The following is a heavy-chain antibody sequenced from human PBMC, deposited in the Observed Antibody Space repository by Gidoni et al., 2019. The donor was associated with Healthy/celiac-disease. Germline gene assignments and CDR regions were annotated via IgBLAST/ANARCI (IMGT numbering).Heavy chain of an antibody. D-gene: IGHD2-2*01. CDR3: ARLFSFAGDY. CDR2: IYYSGRT. J-gene: IGHJ4*02. CDR1: GGSISSSSYY. Sequence: QLQLQESGPGLVKPSETLSLTCTVSGGSISSSSYYWGWIRQPPGKGLEWIGSIYYSGRTYYNPSLKSRVTISVDTSKNQFSLKLSSVTAADTAVYYCARLFSFAGDYWGQGTLVTVSS. V-gene: IGHV4-39*01.